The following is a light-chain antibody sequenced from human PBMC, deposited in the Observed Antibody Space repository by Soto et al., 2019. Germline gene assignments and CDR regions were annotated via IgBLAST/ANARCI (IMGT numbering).Light chain of an antibody. J-gene: IGKJ1*01. CDR3: QQYSSPPQT. CDR1: ETVTGKY. CDR2: AAS. Sequence: EIVLTQSPGTLSLSPGDRATLSCRASETVTGKYLAWYQQKAGQAPRLLIFAASNRATGIPDRFSGSGSGTDFTLTISRLEPEDFAVYFCQQYSSPPQTFGQGTKGDI. V-gene: IGKV3-20*01.